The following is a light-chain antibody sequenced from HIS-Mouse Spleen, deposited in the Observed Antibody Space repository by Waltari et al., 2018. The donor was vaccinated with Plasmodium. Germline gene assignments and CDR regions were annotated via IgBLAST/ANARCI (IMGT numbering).Light chain of an antibody. CDR3: QSADSSGTYRV. J-gene: IGLJ2*01. CDR2: KDS. CDR1: ALPKQY. Sequence: SYELTQPPSVSVSPGQTARITCSGDALPKQYAYWYQQKPGQAPGLVIYKDSERPSGIPGRFSGSSSGTTGTLTSSGVQAEDEADYYCQSADSSGTYRVFGGGTKLTVL. V-gene: IGLV3-25*03.